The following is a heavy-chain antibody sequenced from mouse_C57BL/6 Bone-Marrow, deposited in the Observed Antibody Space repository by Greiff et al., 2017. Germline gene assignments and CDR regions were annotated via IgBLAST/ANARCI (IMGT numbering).Heavy chain of an antibody. Sequence: EVKLMESGAELVRPGASVKLSCTASGFNIKDDYMHWVKQRPEQGLEWIGWIDPENGDTEYASKFHGKATITADTSSNTAYLQLSSLTSEDTAVDYCTSITTVAYYAMDYWGQGTSVTVSS. CDR1: GFNIKDDY. D-gene: IGHD1-1*01. V-gene: IGHV14-4*01. J-gene: IGHJ4*01. CDR3: TSITTVAYYAMDY. CDR2: IDPENGDT.